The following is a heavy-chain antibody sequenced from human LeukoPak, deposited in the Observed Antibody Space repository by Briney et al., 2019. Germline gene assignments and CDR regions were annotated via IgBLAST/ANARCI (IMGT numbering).Heavy chain of an antibody. CDR2: SFYSGST. CDR3: ATGETGSTLGGY. J-gene: IGHJ4*02. Sequence: PSETLSLTCSVSGGSISDYSWSWIRQPPGKGLEWIGYSFYSGSTNYNPSVKSRVTISVDTSKNQFSLKLTSVTAADTAVYYCATGETGSTLGGYWGQGTLVTVSS. V-gene: IGHV4-59*01. D-gene: IGHD1-1*01. CDR1: GGSISDYS.